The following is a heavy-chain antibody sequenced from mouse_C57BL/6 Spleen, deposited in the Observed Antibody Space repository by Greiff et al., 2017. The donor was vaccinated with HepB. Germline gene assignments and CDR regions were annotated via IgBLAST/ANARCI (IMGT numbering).Heavy chain of an antibody. V-gene: IGHV3-8*01. Sequence: EVHLVESGPGLAKPSQTLSLTCSVTGYSITSDYWNWIRKFPGNKLEYMGYISYSGSTYYNPSLKSRISITRDTSKNQYYLQLNSVTTEDTATYYCARGDYGSSSYWYFDVWGTGTTVTVSS. CDR2: ISYSGST. CDR1: GYSITSDY. D-gene: IGHD1-1*01. J-gene: IGHJ1*03. CDR3: ARGDYGSSSYWYFDV.